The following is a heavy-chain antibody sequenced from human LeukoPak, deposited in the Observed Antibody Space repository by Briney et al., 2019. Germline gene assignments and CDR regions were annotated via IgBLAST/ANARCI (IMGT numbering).Heavy chain of an antibody. Sequence: SETLSLTCTLSGGSISSGGYYWSWIRQHPGKGLEWIGYIYYSGSTYYNPSLKSRVTISVDTSKNQFSLKLSSVTAADTAVYYCARGGIQDAFDIWGQGAMVTVSS. J-gene: IGHJ3*02. V-gene: IGHV4-31*03. CDR1: GGSISSGGYY. CDR2: IYYSGST. D-gene: IGHD5-18*01. CDR3: ARGGIQDAFDI.